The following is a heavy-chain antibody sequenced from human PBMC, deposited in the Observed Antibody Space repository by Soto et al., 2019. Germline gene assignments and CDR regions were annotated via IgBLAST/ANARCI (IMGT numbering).Heavy chain of an antibody. J-gene: IGHJ4*02. CDR3: ARDLNAQQEWLRSEYDH. CDR2: TWYDGSKT. V-gene: IGHV3-33*01. D-gene: IGHD5-12*01. Sequence: QVQLVESGGGVVQPGRSLRLSCAASGFTLNRYDMYWVRQAPGKGLEWVAVTWYDGSKTYYGESVKGRFTVSRDNSKNTVYLQMDSLRAEDTAVYYCARDLNAQQEWLRSEYDHWGQGTLVTFSS. CDR1: GFTLNRYD.